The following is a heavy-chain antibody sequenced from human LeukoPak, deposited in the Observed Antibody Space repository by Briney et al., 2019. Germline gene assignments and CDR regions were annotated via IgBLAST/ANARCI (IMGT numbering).Heavy chain of an antibody. J-gene: IGHJ4*02. Sequence: GGSLRLSCAASGFTFSSYSMTWVRQAPGKGLEWVSYISSSSNTIYYADSVKGRFTISRDNAKNSLYLQMNSLRAEDTAVYYCARDLYYYDTEIDYWGQGTLVTVST. CDR2: ISSSSNTI. CDR3: ARDLYYYDTEIDY. V-gene: IGHV3-48*01. CDR1: GFTFSSYS. D-gene: IGHD3-22*01.